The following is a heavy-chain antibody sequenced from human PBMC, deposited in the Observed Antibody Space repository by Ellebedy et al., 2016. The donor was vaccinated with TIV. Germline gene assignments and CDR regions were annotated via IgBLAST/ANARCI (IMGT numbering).Heavy chain of an antibody. CDR2: ISTITNY. D-gene: IGHD2-15*01. V-gene: IGHV3-21*01. Sequence: GESLKISCAASGFTFSTYSLNWVRQAPGKGLEWVSSISTITNYADAVRGRVTISRDNAKNSLYLQMNSLRAEDTAVYYCSRGGGCGGGTCYYPDFWGQGTLVTVSS. J-gene: IGHJ4*02. CDR1: GFTFSTYS. CDR3: SRGGGCGGGTCYYPDF.